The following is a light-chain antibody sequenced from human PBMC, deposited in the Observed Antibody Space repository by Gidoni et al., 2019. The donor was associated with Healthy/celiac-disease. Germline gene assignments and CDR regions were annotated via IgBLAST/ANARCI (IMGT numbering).Light chain of an antibody. CDR3: QQYYSYPLT. Sequence: AIRMTQSPSSFSASTGDRVTITCRASQGISSYLAWYQQKPGKAPKLLIYAASTLQSGVPSRFIGSGSGTDFTLTISCLQSEDFATYSCQQYYSYPLTFGGGTKVEIK. CDR1: QGISSY. J-gene: IGKJ4*01. V-gene: IGKV1-8*01. CDR2: AAS.